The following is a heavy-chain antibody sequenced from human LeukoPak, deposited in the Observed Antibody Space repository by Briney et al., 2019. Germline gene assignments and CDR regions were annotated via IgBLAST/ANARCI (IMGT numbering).Heavy chain of an antibody. CDR1: GGSISSYY. CDR2: FYYSGST. J-gene: IGHJ4*02. Sequence: SETLSLTCTVSGGSISSYYWSWIRQPPGKGLEWIGYFYYSGSTNYNPSLKSRVTISVDTSTNQFSLKLSSVTAADTAVYYCARVRYSSGWYLLAFDYWGQGTLVTVSS. CDR3: ARVRYSSGWYLLAFDY. V-gene: IGHV4-59*01. D-gene: IGHD6-19*01.